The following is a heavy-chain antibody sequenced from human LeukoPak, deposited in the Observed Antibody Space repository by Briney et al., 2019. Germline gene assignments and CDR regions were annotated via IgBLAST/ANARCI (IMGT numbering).Heavy chain of an antibody. J-gene: IGHJ4*02. CDR3: ARRGMRWLQSKNFDY. V-gene: IGHV4-34*01. Sequence: SETLSLTCAVYGGSFSGYYWSWIRQPPGKGLEWIGEINHRGRTNYNPSLKSRVTISVDTSKNQFSLKLSSVTAADTAVYYCARRGMRWLQSKNFDYWGQGTLVTVSS. D-gene: IGHD5-24*01. CDR1: GGSFSGYY. CDR2: INHRGRT.